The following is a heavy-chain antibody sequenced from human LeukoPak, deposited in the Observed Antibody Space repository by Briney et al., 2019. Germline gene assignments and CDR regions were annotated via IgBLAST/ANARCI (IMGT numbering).Heavy chain of an antibody. V-gene: IGHV1-69*13. CDR1: GGTFSSYA. D-gene: IGHD5-18*01. Sequence: ASVKVSCKASGGTFSSYAISWVRQAPGQGLEWMGGIIPIFGTANYAQKFQGRVTITADESTSTAYMELSGLRSEDTAVYYCATSVRSVRIQLWSNTFDYWGQGTLVTVSS. J-gene: IGHJ4*02. CDR3: ATSVRSVRIQLWSNTFDY. CDR2: IIPIFGTA.